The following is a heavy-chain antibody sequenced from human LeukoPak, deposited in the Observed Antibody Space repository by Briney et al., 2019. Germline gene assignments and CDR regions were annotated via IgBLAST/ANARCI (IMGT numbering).Heavy chain of an antibody. J-gene: IGHJ4*02. D-gene: IGHD3-16*02. CDR2: ISSSSSYI. CDR1: GFTFSSYS. CDR3: ARELATLYDYVWGSYRPTPFDY. Sequence: TGGSLRLSCAASGFTFSSYSMNWVRQAPGKGLEWVSSISSSSSYIYYADSVKGRFTISRDNAKNSLYLQMNSLRAEDTAVYYCARELATLYDYVWGSYRPTPFDYWGQGTLVTVSS. V-gene: IGHV3-21*01.